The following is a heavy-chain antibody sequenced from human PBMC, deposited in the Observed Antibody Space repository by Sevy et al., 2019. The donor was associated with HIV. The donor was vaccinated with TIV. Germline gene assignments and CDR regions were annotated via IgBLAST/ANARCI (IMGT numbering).Heavy chain of an antibody. D-gene: IGHD3-9*01. CDR2: FDPEDGET. CDR3: ATIVTGYYSSVEFDY. Sequence: ASVKVSCKVSGYTLTELSMHWVRQAPGKGLEWMGGFDPEDGETIYAQKFQGRVTMTEDTSTDTAYMELSSLRSEDTAVYYCATIVTGYYSSVEFDYWGQGTLVTVSS. CDR1: GYTLTELS. V-gene: IGHV1-24*01. J-gene: IGHJ4*02.